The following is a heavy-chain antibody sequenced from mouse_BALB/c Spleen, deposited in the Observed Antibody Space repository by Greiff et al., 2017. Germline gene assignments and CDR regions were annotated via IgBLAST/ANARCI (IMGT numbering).Heavy chain of an antibody. CDR3: ASHEERGWYDYVDYYAMDY. CDR1: GFTFTENF. Sequence: QVQLQQSGAELVKPGASVKLSCKASGFTFTENFIHWVKQRPGQGLEWIGWFYPGSGSIKYTEKFKDKATLTADKSSSTVYMELSRLTSEVSAVYFCASHEERGWYDYVDYYAMDYWGQGTSVTVSS. V-gene: IGHV1-62-2*01. J-gene: IGHJ4*01. CDR2: FYPGSGSI. D-gene: IGHD2-4*01.